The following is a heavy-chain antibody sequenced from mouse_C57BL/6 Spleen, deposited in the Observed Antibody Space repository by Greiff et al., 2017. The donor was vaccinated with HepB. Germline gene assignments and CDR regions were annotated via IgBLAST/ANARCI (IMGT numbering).Heavy chain of an antibody. V-gene: IGHV1-7*01. CDR2: INPRSGYT. J-gene: IGHJ4*01. D-gene: IGHD1-2*01. Sequence: VQLQQSGAELAKPGASVKLSCKASGYTFTSYWMHWVIQRPGPGLEWIGYINPRSGYTKYNQKFKDKATLTADKSSSTAYIQLSCRKYEDSAVYYCARPLLPDNSMDYWGQVTSVTVSS. CDR1: GYTFTSYW. CDR3: ARPLLPDNSMDY.